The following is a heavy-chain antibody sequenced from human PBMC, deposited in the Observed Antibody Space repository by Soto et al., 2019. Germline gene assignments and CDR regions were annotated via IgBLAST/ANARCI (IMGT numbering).Heavy chain of an antibody. CDR1: GGSISSYY. CDR2: IYYSGST. Sequence: SETLSVTCTVSGGSISSYYWSWIRQPPGKGLEWIGYIYYSGSTSYNPSLKSRVTISVDTSKNQFSLKLSSVTAADTAVYYCARVRQWRTIAVAGPFDYWGQGTQVTVSS. J-gene: IGHJ4*02. CDR3: ARVRQWRTIAVAGPFDY. D-gene: IGHD6-19*01. V-gene: IGHV4-59*01.